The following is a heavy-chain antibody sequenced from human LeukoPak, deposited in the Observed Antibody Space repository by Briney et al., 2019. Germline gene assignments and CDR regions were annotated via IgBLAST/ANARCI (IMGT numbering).Heavy chain of an antibody. CDR3: ASYGQGYCSGGSCYARGAFDI. CDR1: GYTFTSYY. Sequence: ASVKVSCKASGYTFTSYYMRWVRQAPGQGLEWMGIINPSGGSTSYAQKFQGRVTMTRDTSTSTVYMELSSLRSEDTAVYYCASYGQGYCSGGSCYARGAFDIWGQGTMATVSS. V-gene: IGHV1-46*01. J-gene: IGHJ3*02. CDR2: INPSGGST. D-gene: IGHD2-15*01.